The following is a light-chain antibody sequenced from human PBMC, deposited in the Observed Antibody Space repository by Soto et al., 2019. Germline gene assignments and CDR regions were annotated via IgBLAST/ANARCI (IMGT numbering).Light chain of an antibody. CDR1: SSDVGGYND. V-gene: IGLV2-14*01. J-gene: IGLJ1*01. CDR2: DVS. CDR3: SSYTSSSTHYV. Sequence: QSALTQPASVSGSPGQSITISCTGTSSDVGGYNDVSWYQQHPGKAPKLMIYDVSNRPSGVSNRFSGSKSGNTASLTISGLQAEDEADYYCSSYTSSSTHYVFGTGTKLTVL.